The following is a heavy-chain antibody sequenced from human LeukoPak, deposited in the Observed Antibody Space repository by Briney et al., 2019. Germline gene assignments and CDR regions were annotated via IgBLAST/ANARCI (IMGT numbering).Heavy chain of an antibody. V-gene: IGHV6-1*01. CDR1: GDSVSSNSAA. Sequence: SQTLSLTCAISGDSVSSNSAAWIWSRQSPSIDLNCLGRTYYRSKWYNDYAVSVKSRITIKPATCKNQFSLQLNSGTPEDTAVYYCARECEYNWKYCWFDPWGQGTLVTVSS. CDR2: TYYRSKWYN. J-gene: IGHJ5*02. D-gene: IGHD1-7*01. CDR3: ARECEYNWKYCWFDP.